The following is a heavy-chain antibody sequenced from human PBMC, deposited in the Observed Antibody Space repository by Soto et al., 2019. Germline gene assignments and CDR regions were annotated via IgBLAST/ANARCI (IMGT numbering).Heavy chain of an antibody. J-gene: IGHJ4*02. CDR3: SRDVVVGAKALNY. V-gene: IGHV3-7*01. Sequence: QRLSCAASGFTFSNYWMTWVRQAPGKGLEWVANIKEDGSEKHYVDSVKGRFTISRDNAKNSLYLQMNSLRVEDTAVYFCSRDVVVGAKALNYWGQGALVTVSS. D-gene: IGHD2-15*01. CDR2: IKEDGSEK. CDR1: GFTFSNYW.